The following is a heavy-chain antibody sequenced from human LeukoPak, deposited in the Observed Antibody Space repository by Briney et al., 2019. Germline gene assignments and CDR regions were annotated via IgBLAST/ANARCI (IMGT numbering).Heavy chain of an antibody. CDR2: INPNSGGT. D-gene: IGHD3-22*01. CDR1: GYTFTGYY. J-gene: IGHJ4*02. CDR3: ARDYAAQLYDSSSYYGY. V-gene: IGHV1-2*02. Sequence: ASVKVSCKASGYTFTGYYMHWVRQAPGQGLEWMGWINPNSGGTNYAQKFQGRVTMTRDTSISTAYMELSRLRSDDTAVYYCARDYAAQLYDSSSYYGYWGQGTLVTVSS.